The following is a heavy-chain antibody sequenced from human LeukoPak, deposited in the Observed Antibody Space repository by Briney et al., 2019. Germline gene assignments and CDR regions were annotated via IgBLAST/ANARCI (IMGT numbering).Heavy chain of an antibody. Sequence: PGGSLGLSCAASGFTFSSYAMSWVRQAPGKGLEWVSAISGSGGSTYYADSVKGRFTISRDNSKNTLYLQMNSLRAEDTAVYYCAREGWELLSRYFDYWGQGTLVTVSS. J-gene: IGHJ4*02. CDR1: GFTFSSYA. CDR3: AREGWELLSRYFDY. D-gene: IGHD1-26*01. V-gene: IGHV3-23*01. CDR2: ISGSGGST.